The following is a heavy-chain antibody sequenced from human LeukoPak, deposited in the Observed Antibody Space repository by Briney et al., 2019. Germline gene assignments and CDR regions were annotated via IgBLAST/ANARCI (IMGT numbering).Heavy chain of an antibody. J-gene: IGHJ4*02. Sequence: ASVKVSCKASGYIFTSYVLHWVRQAPGQGLEWMGWINAYNGNTKYAQKLQGRVTMTTDTSTSTAYMELRSLRSDDTAVYYCARGPLYGDYFSDYWGQGTLVTVSS. V-gene: IGHV1-18*01. D-gene: IGHD4-17*01. CDR1: GYIFTSYV. CDR3: ARGPLYGDYFSDY. CDR2: INAYNGNT.